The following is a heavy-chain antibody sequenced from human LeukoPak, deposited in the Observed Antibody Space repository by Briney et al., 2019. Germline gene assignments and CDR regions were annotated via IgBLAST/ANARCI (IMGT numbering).Heavy chain of an antibody. J-gene: IGHJ4*02. Sequence: GGSLRLSCAASGFTFSSYWMSWVRQAPGKGLEGVANINQDGSEKYFVDSVKGRFTISRDNAKNSLYLQMNSLRGEDTGVYYCAREGAYRTSSPAGYWGQGTRVSVSS. CDR1: GFTFSSYW. D-gene: IGHD6-6*01. V-gene: IGHV3-7*01. CDR2: INQDGSEK. CDR3: AREGAYRTSSPAGY.